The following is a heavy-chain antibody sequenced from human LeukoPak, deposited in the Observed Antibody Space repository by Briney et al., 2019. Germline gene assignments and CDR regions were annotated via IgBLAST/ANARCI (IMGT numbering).Heavy chain of an antibody. Sequence: GSLRLSCAASGFSFSTYWMHWVRQAPGKGLVWVSRINSDGSGTDYADSVKGRFSISRDNGKNTVYLQMNSLRAEDTAVFYCASSGLQYGLDVWGQGTTVTVSS. V-gene: IGHV3-74*01. J-gene: IGHJ6*02. CDR1: GFSFSTYW. D-gene: IGHD6-19*01. CDR2: INSDGSGT. CDR3: ASSGLQYGLDV.